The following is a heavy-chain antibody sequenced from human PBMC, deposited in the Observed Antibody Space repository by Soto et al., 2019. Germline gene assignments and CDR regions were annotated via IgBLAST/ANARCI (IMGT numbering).Heavy chain of an antibody. CDR3: ARTDRYDSPSTGWANRFDY. D-gene: IGHD2-8*02. CDR2: LTRDGPA. J-gene: IGHJ4*02. Sequence: EVQLLESGGGLVQPGGSLRLFCAASGFTFSNYAVTWVRQAPGEGLEWVSTLTRDGPAYFGDAVKGRCTISRDNSKNMVYLQMNSLRVDDTAVYYCARTDRYDSPSTGWANRFDYWGQGTLVTVSS. V-gene: IGHV3-23*01. CDR1: GFTFSNYA.